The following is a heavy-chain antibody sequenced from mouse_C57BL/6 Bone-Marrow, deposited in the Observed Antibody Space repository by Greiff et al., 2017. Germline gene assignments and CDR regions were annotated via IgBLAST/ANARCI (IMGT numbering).Heavy chain of an antibody. D-gene: IGHD2-5*01. CDR3: ARRAYYSNYGFAY. V-gene: IGHV5-6*01. CDR1: GFTFSSYG. J-gene: IGHJ3*01. CDR2: ISSGGSYT. Sequence: EVQRVESGGDLVKPGGSLKLSCAASGFTFSSYGMSWVRQTPDKRLEWVATISSGGSYTYYPDSVKGRFTISRDNAKNTLYLQMSMLNAEETAMYYGARRAYYSNYGFAYWGQGTLVTVSA.